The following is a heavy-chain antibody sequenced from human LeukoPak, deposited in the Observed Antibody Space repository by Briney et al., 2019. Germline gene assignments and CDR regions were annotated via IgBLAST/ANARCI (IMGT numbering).Heavy chain of an antibody. J-gene: IGHJ4*02. D-gene: IGHD3-10*01. Sequence: SQTLSLTCAISGDSVSSNSAAWNWIRQSPSRGLEWLGRIYYRSKWFSYYAASVRSRITINPDTSKNQFSLQLKSVTPEDTAVYYCARMVGLVSDYWGQGTRVTVSS. CDR1: GDSVSSNSAA. CDR3: ARMVGLVSDY. V-gene: IGHV6-1*01. CDR2: IYYRSKWFS.